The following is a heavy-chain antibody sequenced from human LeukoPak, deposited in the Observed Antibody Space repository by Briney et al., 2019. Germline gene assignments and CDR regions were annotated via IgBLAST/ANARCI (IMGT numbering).Heavy chain of an antibody. V-gene: IGHV4-34*01. Sequence: SETLSLTCAVYGGSFSGYYWSWIRQPPGKGLEWIGEINHSGSTNYSPSLKSRVTISVDTSKNQFSLKLSSVTAADTAVYYCARGRGSYFPHSNADAFDIWGQGTMVTVSS. CDR3: ARGRGSYFPHSNADAFDI. D-gene: IGHD1-26*01. J-gene: IGHJ3*02. CDR2: INHSGST. CDR1: GGSFSGYY.